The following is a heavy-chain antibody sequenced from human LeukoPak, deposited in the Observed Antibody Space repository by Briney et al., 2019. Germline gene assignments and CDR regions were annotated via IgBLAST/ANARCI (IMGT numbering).Heavy chain of an antibody. CDR1: GFTFSNYA. J-gene: IGHJ6*02. CDR2: INSDGSST. V-gene: IGHV3-74*01. Sequence: GGSLRLSCAASGFTFSNYAISWVRQAPGKGLVWVSRINSDGSSTSYADSVKGRFTISRDNAKNTLYLQMNSLRAEDTAVYYCARGLDCSSTSCYLVVYYYYGMDVWGQGTTVTVSS. CDR3: ARGLDCSSTSCYLVVYYYYGMDV. D-gene: IGHD2-2*01.